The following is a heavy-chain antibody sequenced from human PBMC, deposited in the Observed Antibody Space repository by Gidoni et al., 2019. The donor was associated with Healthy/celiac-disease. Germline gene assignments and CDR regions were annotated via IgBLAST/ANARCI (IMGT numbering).Heavy chain of an antibody. CDR3: AKDIVVVPAAMENAFDI. CDR1: GFTFDDYA. J-gene: IGHJ3*02. CDR2: ISWNSGSI. V-gene: IGHV3-9*01. D-gene: IGHD2-2*01. Sequence: EVQLVESGGGLVQPGRSLRLSCAASGFTFDDYAMHWVRQAPGKGLEWVSGISWNSGSIGYADSVKGRFTISRDNAKNSLYLQMNSLRAEDTALYYCAKDIVVVPAAMENAFDIWGQGTMVTVSS.